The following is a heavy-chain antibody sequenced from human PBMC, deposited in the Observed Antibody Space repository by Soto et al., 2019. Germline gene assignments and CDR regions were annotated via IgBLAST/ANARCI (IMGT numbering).Heavy chain of an antibody. CDR2: INHSGST. J-gene: IGHJ6*02. V-gene: IGHV4-34*01. Sequence: SETLSLTCAVYGGSFSGYYWSWIRQPPGKGLEWIGEINHSGSTNYNPSLKSRVTITVDTSKNQFSLKLSHVTAADTAVYYCAIDSSGYYLYGMDAWGQGTTVTVSS. CDR1: GGSFSGYY. CDR3: AIDSSGYYLYGMDA. D-gene: IGHD3-22*01.